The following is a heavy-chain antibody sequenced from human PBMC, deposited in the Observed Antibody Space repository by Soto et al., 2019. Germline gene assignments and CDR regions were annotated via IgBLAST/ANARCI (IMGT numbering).Heavy chain of an antibody. V-gene: IGHV4-39*02. CDR2: IHYGGST. D-gene: IGHD2-15*01. CDR3: ARGVKATVVPFFDY. CDR1: GGSISGSRFH. Sequence: PSETLSLTCAVSGGSISGSRFHWAWIRQTPGKGLEWIGSIHYGGSTYYNQSLRSRVTISVDTSKTHYSLKLSSVTAADTAVYFCARGVKATVVPFFDYWGQGTLVTVSS. J-gene: IGHJ4*02.